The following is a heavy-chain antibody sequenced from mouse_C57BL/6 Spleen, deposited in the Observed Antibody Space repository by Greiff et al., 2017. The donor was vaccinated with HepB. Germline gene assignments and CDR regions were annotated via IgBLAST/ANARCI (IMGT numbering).Heavy chain of an antibody. J-gene: IGHJ4*01. CDR1: GYSFTDYN. D-gene: IGHD1-1*01. V-gene: IGHV1-39*01. CDR2: INPNYGTT. Sequence: VQLKQSGPELVKPGASVKISCKASGYSFTDYNMNWVKQRNGKSLEWIGVINPNYGTTSYNQKFKGKATLTVDQSSSTAYMQLNSLTSEDSAVYYCARGGYYYGSFYAMDYWGQGTSVTVSS. CDR3: ARGGYYYGSFYAMDY.